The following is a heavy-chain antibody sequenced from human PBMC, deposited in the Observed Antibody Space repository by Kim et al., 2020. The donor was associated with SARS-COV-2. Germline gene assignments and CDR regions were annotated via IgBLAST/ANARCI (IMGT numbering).Heavy chain of an antibody. Sequence: SETLSLTCTVYGGSFSGYYWSWIRQPPGKGLEWIGEINHIGSTNYNPSLKSRVTISVDTSKNQFSLKLSSVTAADTSVYYCARGNLAGVVPPAHAFDYWGQGTLVTVSS. CDR3: ARGNLAGVVPPAHAFDY. D-gene: IGHD2-2*01. CDR2: INHIGST. V-gene: IGHV4-34*01. CDR1: GGSFSGYY. J-gene: IGHJ4*02.